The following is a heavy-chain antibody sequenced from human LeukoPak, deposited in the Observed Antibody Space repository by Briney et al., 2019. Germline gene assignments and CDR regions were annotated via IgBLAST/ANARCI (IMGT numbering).Heavy chain of an antibody. V-gene: IGHV1-2*02. CDR2: INPNSGGT. D-gene: IGHD3-10*02. J-gene: IGHJ4*02. CDR1: GYTFTGYY. CDR3: ARDRRYYVPYYFDY. Sequence: GASVKVSCKASGYTFTGYYMHWARQAPGQGLEWMGWINPNSGGTNYAQKFQGRVTMTRDTSISTAYMELRSLRSDDTAVYYCARDRRYYVPYYFDYWGQGTLVTVSS.